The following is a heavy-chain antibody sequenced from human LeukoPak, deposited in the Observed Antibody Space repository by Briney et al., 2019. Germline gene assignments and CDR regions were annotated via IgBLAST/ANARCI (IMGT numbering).Heavy chain of an antibody. CDR3: SKKGQNGDYGKPD. Sequence: GGSLRLSCAASGFTFSSYAMSWVRQDPGKGLEWVSAISGSSGSTYYADSVKGRFTISRDNSKNTLYLQMHSLRAEDTAVYYCSKKGQNGDYGKPDWGQGTLVTVSS. J-gene: IGHJ4*02. V-gene: IGHV3-23*01. D-gene: IGHD4-17*01. CDR1: GFTFSSYA. CDR2: ISGSSGST.